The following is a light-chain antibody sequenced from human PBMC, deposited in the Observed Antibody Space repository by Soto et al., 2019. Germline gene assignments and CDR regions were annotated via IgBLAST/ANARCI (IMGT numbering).Light chain of an antibody. CDR3: QQRSNWRT. J-gene: IGKJ5*01. Sequence: EIVLTQSPATLSLSPGERATLSCRASQSLSSYLDWYQQKPGQAPRLLIYDASNRATGIPARFSGSGSGTDFTLTISSLEPEDFAVYYCQQRSNWRTFGQGTRLEIK. CDR2: DAS. CDR1: QSLSSY. V-gene: IGKV3-11*01.